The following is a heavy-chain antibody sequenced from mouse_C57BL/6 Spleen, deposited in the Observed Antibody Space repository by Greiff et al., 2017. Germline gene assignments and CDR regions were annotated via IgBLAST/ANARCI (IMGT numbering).Heavy chain of an antibody. CDR1: GFTFSDYY. D-gene: IGHD1-1*01. Sequence: EVQVVESGGGLVQPGGSLKLSCAASGFTFSDYYMYWVRQTPEKRLEWVAYISNGGGSTYYPDTVKGRFTISRDNAKNTLYLQMSRLKSEDTAMYYCARQRVYYGSSYGAMDYWGQGTSVTVSS. CDR3: ARQRVYYGSSYGAMDY. CDR2: ISNGGGST. J-gene: IGHJ4*01. V-gene: IGHV5-12*01.